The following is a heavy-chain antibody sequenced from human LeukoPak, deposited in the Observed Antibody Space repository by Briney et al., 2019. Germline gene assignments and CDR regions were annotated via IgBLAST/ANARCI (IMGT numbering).Heavy chain of an antibody. V-gene: IGHV4-39*07. CDR2: IYYSGST. D-gene: IGHD2-15*01. Sequence: PSETLSLTCTVSGGSISSSSYYWGWIRQPPGKGLEWIGSIYYSGSTYYNPSLKSRVTISVDTSKNQFSLKLSSVTAADTAVYYCARDSVEVVNAFDIWGQGTMVTVSS. CDR1: GGSISSSSYY. CDR3: ARDSVEVVNAFDI. J-gene: IGHJ3*02.